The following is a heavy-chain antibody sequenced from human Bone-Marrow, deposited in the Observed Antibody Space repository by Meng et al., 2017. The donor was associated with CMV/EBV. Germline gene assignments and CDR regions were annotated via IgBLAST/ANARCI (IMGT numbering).Heavy chain of an antibody. CDR3: ARGPIDSVSN. D-gene: IGHD2-15*01. CDR2: ISDYNGNT. V-gene: IGHV1-18*01. J-gene: IGHJ4*02. CDR1: GYTFNSYG. Sequence: CKASGYTFNSYGISGVRQAPGQGLEWMGWISDYNGNTNYEQKFQGRVTMTRNTSISTAYMDLSSLRSDDTAVYYCARGPIDSVSNWGQGTLVTVSS.